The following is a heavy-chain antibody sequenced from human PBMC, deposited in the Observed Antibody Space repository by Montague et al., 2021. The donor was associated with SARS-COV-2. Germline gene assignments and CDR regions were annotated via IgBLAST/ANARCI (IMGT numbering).Heavy chain of an antibody. CDR2: ISTSSLYI. Sequence: SLRLSCAASGFTFSKYCMNWVRQAPGKGLEWVSSISTSSLYIYYAASVKGRFTISRANAKNSLFLQMDSLRAEDTAVYYCARALSASYSVGGDSFDIWGQGTMVTVSS. V-gene: IGHV3-21*01. J-gene: IGHJ3*02. CDR1: GFTFSKYC. D-gene: IGHD5/OR15-5a*01. CDR3: ARALSASYSVGGDSFDI.